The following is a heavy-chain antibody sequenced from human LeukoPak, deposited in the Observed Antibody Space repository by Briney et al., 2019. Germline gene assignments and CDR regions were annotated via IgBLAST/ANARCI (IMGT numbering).Heavy chain of an antibody. D-gene: IGHD6-19*01. CDR3: VRRDTGWNYFDY. J-gene: IGHJ4*02. CDR2: IYYTGKI. Sequence: SETLSLTCAVSGGSINSHYWGWIRQPPGKGLQWIGDIYYTGKINYDPSLKSRVTITLDTSKDHLSLNLTSVLAADTAIYYCVRRDTGWNYFDYWGQGILVTVSS. V-gene: IGHV4-59*08. CDR1: GGSINSHY.